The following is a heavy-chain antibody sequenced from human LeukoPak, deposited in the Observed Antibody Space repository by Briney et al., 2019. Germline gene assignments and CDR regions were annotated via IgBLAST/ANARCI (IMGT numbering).Heavy chain of an antibody. CDR2: ISSGDNT. D-gene: IGHD5-24*01. V-gene: IGHV3-23*01. CDR3: AKDFEGRLQPLDY. CDR1: GFTFSTNA. J-gene: IGHJ4*02. Sequence: GGSLRLSRAASGFTFSTNAMSWVRQAPGKGLEWVSGISSGDNTYYVDSVKGRFTISRDNPKNTLFLQMNSLRAEDTAVYYCAKDFEGRLQPLDYWGQGTLVTVSS.